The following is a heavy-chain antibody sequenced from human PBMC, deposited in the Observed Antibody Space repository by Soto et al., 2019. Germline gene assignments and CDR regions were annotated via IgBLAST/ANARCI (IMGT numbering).Heavy chain of an antibody. D-gene: IGHD1-26*01. J-gene: IGHJ4*02. CDR1: GYTFTSYD. Sequence: ASVKVSCKASGYTFTSYDINWVRQATGQGLEWMGWINPNNGNTNYAQKLQGRVTMTTNTSTSTAYMELRSLRSDDTAVYYCASSREGGSGRYFDYWGQGTLVTVSS. V-gene: IGHV1-18*01. CDR3: ASSREGGSGRYFDY. CDR2: INPNNGNT.